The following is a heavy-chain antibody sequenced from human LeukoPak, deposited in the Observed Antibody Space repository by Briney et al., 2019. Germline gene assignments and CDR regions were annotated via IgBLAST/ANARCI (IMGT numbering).Heavy chain of an antibody. V-gene: IGHV4-34*01. CDR3: ARREVETTFYYYYYMDV. D-gene: IGHD2/OR15-2a*01. CDR2: IYHSGST. Sequence: PSETLSLTCAVYGGSFSDYYWTWIRRPPGKRLEWLGEIYHSGSTNYNPSLKSRVTISVDTSKSQFSLKLSSVTAADTAVYYCARREVETTFYYYYYMDVWGKGTTVTVSS. CDR1: GGSFSDYY. J-gene: IGHJ6*03.